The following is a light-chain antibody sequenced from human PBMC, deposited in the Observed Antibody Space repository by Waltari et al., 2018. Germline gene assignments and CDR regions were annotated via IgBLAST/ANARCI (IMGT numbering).Light chain of an antibody. CDR1: QSVSSN. Sequence: EIVMTQYPATLSVSTGERATLSCRASQSVSSNLAWYQQKPGQAPRLPTYGASTRATGIPARFSGSGSGTEFTLTISSMQSEDFAVYYWQQYNNWPPITFGQGTRLEIK. V-gene: IGKV3-15*01. CDR2: GAS. J-gene: IGKJ5*01. CDR3: QQYNNWPPIT.